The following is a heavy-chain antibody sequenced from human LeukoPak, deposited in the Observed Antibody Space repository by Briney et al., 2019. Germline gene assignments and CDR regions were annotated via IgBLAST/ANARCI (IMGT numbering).Heavy chain of an antibody. V-gene: IGHV3-23*01. D-gene: IGHD3-22*01. Sequence: PGGSLRLSCAASGFTFSSYAMSWVRQAPGKGLEWVSAISGSGGSTYYADSVKGRFTISRDNSKNTLYLQMNSLRAEDTAVYYCARGATTYYYDSSGYLYWGQGTLVTVSS. CDR2: ISGSGGST. CDR1: GFTFSSYA. CDR3: ARGATTYYYDSSGYLY. J-gene: IGHJ4*02.